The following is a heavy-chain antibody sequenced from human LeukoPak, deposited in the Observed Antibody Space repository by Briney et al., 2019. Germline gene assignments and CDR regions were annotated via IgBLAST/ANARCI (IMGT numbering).Heavy chain of an antibody. J-gene: IGHJ5*02. V-gene: IGHV4-59*01. Sequence: NPSETLSLTCTVSGGSISSYYWSWIRQPPGKGLEWIGYIYYSGSTNYNPSLKSRVTISVDTSKNQFSLKLSSVTAADTAVYYCARTYYYGSGSYNPWGQGTLVTVS. D-gene: IGHD3-10*01. CDR2: IYYSGST. CDR1: GGSISSYY. CDR3: ARTYYYGSGSYNP.